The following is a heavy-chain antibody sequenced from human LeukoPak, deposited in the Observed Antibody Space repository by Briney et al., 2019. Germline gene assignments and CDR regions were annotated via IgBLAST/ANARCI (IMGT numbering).Heavy chain of an antibody. CDR3: ARGVVVVAASSWDYGMDV. Sequence: PGGSLRLSCEASGFTFSSTHMVWVRQAPGKGLEWVSVTYTGGNSYYAGSVQGRFIISRDNSKNTLYLQMNSLRAEDTAVYYCARGVVVVAASSWDYGMDVWGQGTTVTVSS. CDR2: TYTGGNS. CDR1: GFTFSSTH. J-gene: IGHJ6*02. D-gene: IGHD2-15*01. V-gene: IGHV3-53*01.